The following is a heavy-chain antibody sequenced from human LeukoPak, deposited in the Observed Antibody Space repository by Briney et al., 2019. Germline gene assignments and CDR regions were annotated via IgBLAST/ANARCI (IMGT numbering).Heavy chain of an antibody. CDR1: GFTFGDYA. CDR2: IRSKAYGGTT. D-gene: IGHD2-15*01. Sequence: GGSLRLSCTASGFTFGDYAMSWVRQAPGKGLEWVGFIRSKAYGGTTEYAASVKGRFTISSDDSKSIAYLQMNSLKTDDTAVYYCTRGKYCSGSSCYSTIRAFDIWGQGTMVTVSS. V-gene: IGHV3-49*04. CDR3: TRGKYCSGSSCYSTIRAFDI. J-gene: IGHJ3*02.